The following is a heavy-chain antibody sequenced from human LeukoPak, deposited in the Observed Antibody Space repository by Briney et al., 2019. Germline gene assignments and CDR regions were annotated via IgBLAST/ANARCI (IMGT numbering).Heavy chain of an antibody. Sequence: PGGSLRLSCAASGFTFSSYSMNWVRQAPGKGLEWVSYISSSSSTIYYADSVKGRFTISRDNAKNSLYLQMNSLRAEDTAVYYRARDHPDSSSWYDAFDIWGQGTMVTVSS. D-gene: IGHD6-13*01. J-gene: IGHJ3*02. V-gene: IGHV3-48*01. CDR1: GFTFSSYS. CDR3: ARDHPDSSSWYDAFDI. CDR2: ISSSSSTI.